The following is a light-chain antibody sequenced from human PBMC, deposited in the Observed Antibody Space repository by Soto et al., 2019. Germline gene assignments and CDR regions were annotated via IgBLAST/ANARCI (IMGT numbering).Light chain of an antibody. CDR1: SSDSGAHNY. CDR2: DVS. J-gene: IGLJ2*01. Sequence: QSALNQPASVSGSPGQSITISCTVSSSDSGAHNYVSWFQHHPGKAPKLMIYDVSNRPSGMSNRFSGSKSGNTASLTITGLQAEDEADYYCVTFTGSGTLIFGGGTKVTVL. V-gene: IGLV2-14*03. CDR3: VTFTGSGTLI.